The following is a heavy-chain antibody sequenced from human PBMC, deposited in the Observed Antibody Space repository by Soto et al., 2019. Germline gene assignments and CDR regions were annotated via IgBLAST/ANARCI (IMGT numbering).Heavy chain of an antibody. Sequence: GGSLRLSCAASGFTFSSYGMHWVRQAPGKGLEWVAVIWYDGSNKYYADSVKGRFTISRDNSKNTLYPQMNSLRAEDTAVYYCARAEDIVVVPAQAGTYGMDVWGQGTTVTVSS. CDR1: GFTFSSYG. CDR2: IWYDGSNK. V-gene: IGHV3-33*01. J-gene: IGHJ6*02. CDR3: ARAEDIVVVPAQAGTYGMDV. D-gene: IGHD2-2*01.